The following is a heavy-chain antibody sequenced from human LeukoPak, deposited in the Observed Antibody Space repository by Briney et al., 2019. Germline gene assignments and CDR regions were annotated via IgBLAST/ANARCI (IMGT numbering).Heavy chain of an antibody. CDR1: GFTFSSYA. CDR2: ISGSDGST. J-gene: IGHJ4*02. D-gene: IGHD6-6*01. Sequence: GGSLRLSCAASGFTFSSYAMSWVRQAPGKGLEWVSGISGSDGSTYYADSVKGRFTISRDNSKNTLYLQMNSLRAEDTAVYYCAKPPRGRIAARFDYWGQGTLVTVSS. CDR3: AKPPRGRIAARFDY. V-gene: IGHV3-23*01.